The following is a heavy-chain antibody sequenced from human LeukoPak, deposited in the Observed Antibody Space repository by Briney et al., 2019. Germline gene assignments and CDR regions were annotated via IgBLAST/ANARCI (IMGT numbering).Heavy chain of an antibody. D-gene: IGHD3-22*01. CDR3: ARDPAELAITPYYFDY. J-gene: IGHJ4*02. V-gene: IGHV1-18*01. CDR2: ISAYNANT. CDR1: GYMFTSYA. Sequence: ASVKVSCKASGYMFTSYAISWVRQAPGQGLEWMGWISAYNANTNYAQKLQGRVTMTTDTSTSTAYMELRSLRSDDTAVYYCARDPAELAITPYYFDYWGQGTLVTVSS.